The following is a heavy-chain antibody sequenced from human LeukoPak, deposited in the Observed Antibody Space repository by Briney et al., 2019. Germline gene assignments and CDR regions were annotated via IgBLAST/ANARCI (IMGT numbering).Heavy chain of an antibody. CDR3: AREVADYYGSGSPAVHLSYYYYGTDV. V-gene: IGHV1-2*04. CDR2: INPNSGGT. Sequence: GASVKVSCKASGYTFTGYYMHWVRQAPGQGLEWMGWINPNSGGTNYAQKFQGWVTMTRDTSISTAYMELSRLRSDDTAVYYCAREVADYYGSGSPAVHLSYYYYGTDVWGQGTTVTVSS. CDR1: GYTFTGYY. J-gene: IGHJ6*02. D-gene: IGHD3-10*01.